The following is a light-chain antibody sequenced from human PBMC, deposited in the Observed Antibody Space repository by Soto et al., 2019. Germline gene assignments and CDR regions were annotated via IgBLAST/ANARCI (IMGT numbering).Light chain of an antibody. V-gene: IGLV1-51*01. CDR1: SSNIGNNY. Sequence: QSVLTQPPSVSAAPGQKVTIPCSGSSSNIGNNYVSWYQQLPGTAPKLLIYDNNKRPSGIPDRFSGSKSGTSATLGITGLQTGDVADYYCGTWDSSLSAVVFGGGTKLTVL. CDR3: GTWDSSLSAVV. J-gene: IGLJ2*01. CDR2: DNN.